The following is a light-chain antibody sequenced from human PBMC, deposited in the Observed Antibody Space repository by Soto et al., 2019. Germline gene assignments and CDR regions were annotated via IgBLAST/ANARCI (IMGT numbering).Light chain of an antibody. V-gene: IGKV3-20*01. CDR2: GAS. Sequence: QSPTTLSXXAGAXVILXXGASQSVSSNLAWYQQKPDQAHRLLIYGASSRATGIPDRFSDSGSGTDFTLTISRLEPEDSAVYHCQQYGSSPTTFGQGTKVDI. CDR1: QSVSSN. J-gene: IGKJ1*01. CDR3: QQYGSSPTT.